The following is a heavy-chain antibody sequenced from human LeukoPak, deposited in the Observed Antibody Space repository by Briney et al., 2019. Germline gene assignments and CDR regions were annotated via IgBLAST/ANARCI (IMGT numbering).Heavy chain of an antibody. J-gene: IGHJ4*02. CDR2: IIPIFGIA. CDR3: ARRGRNSGYDF. CDR1: GGTFRSYA. Sequence: SVKVSCKASGGTFRSYAISWVRQAPGQGLEWMGRIIPIFGIANYAQKFQGRVTITADKSTSTAYMELSSLRSEDTAVYYCARRGRNSGYDFWGQGTLVTVSS. D-gene: IGHD5-12*01. V-gene: IGHV1-69*04.